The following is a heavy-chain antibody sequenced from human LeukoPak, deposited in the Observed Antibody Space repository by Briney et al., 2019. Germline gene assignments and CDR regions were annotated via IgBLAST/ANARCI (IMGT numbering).Heavy chain of an antibody. J-gene: IGHJ6*02. V-gene: IGHV4-59*01. D-gene: IGHD1-1*01. Sequence: SETLSLTCTVSGGSLSSSYWSWIRQPPGKGLEWIGYIYYSESTNYNPSLKRRVTISVDTSKNQFSLKLSSETAADTAVYYCARDLLVGTGTTYYYYGMDVWGQGTTVTVSS. CDR2: IYYSEST. CDR3: ARDLLVGTGTTYYYYGMDV. CDR1: GGSLSSSY.